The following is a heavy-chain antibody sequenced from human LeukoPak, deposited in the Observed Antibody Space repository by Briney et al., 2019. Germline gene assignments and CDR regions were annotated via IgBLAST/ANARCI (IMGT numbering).Heavy chain of an antibody. CDR2: INSDGSST. CDR3: ARDRRRGITGTHYFDY. V-gene: IGHV3-74*01. Sequence: GSLRLSCAASGFTFSSYWMHWVRQAPGKGLVWVSRINSDGSSTSYADSVKGRFTISRDNAKNTLYLQMNGLRAEDTAVYYCARDRRRGITGTHYFDYWGQGTLVTVSS. D-gene: IGHD1-7*01. CDR1: GFTFSSYW. J-gene: IGHJ4*02.